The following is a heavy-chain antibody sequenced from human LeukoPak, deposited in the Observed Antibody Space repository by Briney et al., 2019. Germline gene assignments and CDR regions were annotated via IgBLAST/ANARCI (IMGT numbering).Heavy chain of an antibody. CDR3: ARDLGDLNYYGSGSYYHAAPPYGMDV. J-gene: IGHJ6*04. CDR1: GDSVSSNSAA. V-gene: IGHV6-1*01. D-gene: IGHD3-10*01. CDR2: TYYRSKWYN. Sequence: SQTLSLICAISGDSVSSNSAAWNWIRQSPSRGLEWLGRTYYRSKWYNDYAVSVKSRITINPDTSKNQFSLQLNSVTPEDTAVYYCARDLGDLNYYGSGSYYHAAPPYGMDVWGKGTTVTVSS.